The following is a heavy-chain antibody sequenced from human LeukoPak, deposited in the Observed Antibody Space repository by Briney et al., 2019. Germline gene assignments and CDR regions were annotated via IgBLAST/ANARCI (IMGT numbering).Heavy chain of an antibody. CDR2: IYYSGST. J-gene: IGHJ3*02. Sequence: PSETLSLTCTVSGGSISSYYWSWIRQPPGKGLEWIGYIYYSGSTNYNPSLKSRVTISVDTSKNQFSLKLSSVTAADTAVYYCARGRRWLQFDAFDTWGQGTMVTVSS. CDR1: GGSISSYY. V-gene: IGHV4-59*01. D-gene: IGHD5-24*01. CDR3: ARGRRWLQFDAFDT.